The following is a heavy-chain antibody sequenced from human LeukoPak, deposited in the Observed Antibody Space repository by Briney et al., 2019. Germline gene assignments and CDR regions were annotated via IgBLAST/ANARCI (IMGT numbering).Heavy chain of an antibody. CDR1: GGSFSGYY. V-gene: IGHV4-39*01. CDR3: ARPQTTISSGIPGGYNWFDP. Sequence: SETLSLTCAVYGGSFSGYYWGWIRQPPGKGLEWIGSIYYSGSTYYNPSLKSRVTISVDTSKNQFSLKLSSVTAADTAVYYCARPQTTISSGIPGGYNWFDPWGQGTLVTVSS. D-gene: IGHD6-19*01. CDR2: IYYSGST. J-gene: IGHJ5*02.